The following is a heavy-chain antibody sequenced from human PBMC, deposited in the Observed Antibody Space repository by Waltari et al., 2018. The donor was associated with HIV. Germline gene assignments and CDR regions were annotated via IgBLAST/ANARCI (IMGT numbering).Heavy chain of an antibody. J-gene: IGHJ4*02. V-gene: IGHV1-46*01. Sequence: QVQLVQSGAEVKKPGASVKVSCKAYGYTFMSYYMHWVRQVPGQGLEWMGIINPSGSSTNYAQKFQGRVTMTRDTSTSTGYMELSSLRSEDTAVYYCARDRTGYYYDISGPFYFDYWGQGTPVTVSS. CDR1: GYTFMSYY. D-gene: IGHD3-22*01. CDR2: INPSGSST. CDR3: ARDRTGYYYDISGPFYFDY.